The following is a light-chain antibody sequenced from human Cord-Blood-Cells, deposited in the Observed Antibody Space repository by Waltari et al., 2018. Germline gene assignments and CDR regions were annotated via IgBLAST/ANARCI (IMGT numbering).Light chain of an antibody. CDR2: DVS. CDR3: SSYTSSSTLV. CDR1: SSDVGGYNY. J-gene: IGLJ2*01. V-gene: IGLV2-14*01. Sequence: QSALTQPASVSASPGQSITIPCTGTSSDVGGYNYVSWYQQHPGKAPKHMIYDVSNRPSGVSNRFSGSKSGNTASLTISGLQAEDEADYYCSSYTSSSTLVFGGGTKLTVL.